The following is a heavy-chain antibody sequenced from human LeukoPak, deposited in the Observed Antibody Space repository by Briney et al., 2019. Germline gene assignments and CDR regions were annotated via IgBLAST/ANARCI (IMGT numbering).Heavy chain of an antibody. V-gene: IGHV3-30*18. CDR1: GFTFSSYG. Sequence: PGGSMRLACAASGFTFSSYGMHWVRQAPGKVLEWVAVISYDGSNKYYADSVKGRFTISRDNSKNTLYLQMNSLRAEDTAVYYCAKGEWIQLWFHIWGQGTLVTVSS. D-gene: IGHD5-18*01. CDR2: ISYDGSNK. J-gene: IGHJ4*02. CDR3: AKGEWIQLWFHI.